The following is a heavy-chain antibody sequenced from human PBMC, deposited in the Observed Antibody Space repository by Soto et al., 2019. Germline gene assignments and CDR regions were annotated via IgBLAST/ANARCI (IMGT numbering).Heavy chain of an antibody. J-gene: IGHJ6*02. D-gene: IGHD2-2*01. CDR2: ISGSGGST. CDR3: AKAMIPARPYYYDGMDV. CDR1: GFTFSSYA. Sequence: PGGSLRLSCAASGFTFSSYAMSWVRQAPGKGLEWVSAISGSGGSTYYADSVKGRFTISRDNSKNTLYLQMNRLRAEDTAVYYCAKAMIPARPYYYDGMDVWGQGTTVTVSS. V-gene: IGHV3-23*01.